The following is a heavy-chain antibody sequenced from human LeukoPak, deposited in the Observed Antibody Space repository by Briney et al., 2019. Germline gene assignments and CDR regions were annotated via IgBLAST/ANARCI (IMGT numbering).Heavy chain of an antibody. CDR3: AKHFDY. V-gene: IGHV3-64D*06. Sequence: PGGSLRLSCSASGFTFSNYAMHWVRQAPGKGLEHVSAISSNGGSTYYADSVTGRFTISRDNSTITLYHQLSSLRAEDTAVYYCAKHFDYWGQGTLVTVSS. J-gene: IGHJ4*02. CDR2: ISSNGGST. CDR1: GFTFSNYA.